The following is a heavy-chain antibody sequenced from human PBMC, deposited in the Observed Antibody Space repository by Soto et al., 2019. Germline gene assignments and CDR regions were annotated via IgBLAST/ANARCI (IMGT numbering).Heavy chain of an antibody. CDR2: ISAYNGNT. CDR1: GYTFTSYG. D-gene: IGHD2-2*01. V-gene: IGHV1-18*01. CDR3: ARVGDIVVVPAADIDY. Sequence: ASVKVSCKASGYTFTSYGISWVRQAPGQGLEWMGWISAYNGNTNYAQKLQGRATMTTDTSTSTAYMELRSLRSDDTAVYYCARVGDIVVVPAADIDYWGQGTLVTVSS. J-gene: IGHJ4*02.